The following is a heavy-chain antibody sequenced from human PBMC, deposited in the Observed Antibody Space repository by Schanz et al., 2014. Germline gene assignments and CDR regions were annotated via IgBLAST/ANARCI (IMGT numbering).Heavy chain of an antibody. CDR3: ARAHGNNWYGKGLDY. Sequence: EVQLLDSGGGLVQPGGSLRLSCAASGFTFSTYAMIWVRQAPGKGLEWVTAISGSGGSTYYADSVKGRFTISRDNSKNRRYRQMNSLRADDTAVYVCARAHGNNWYGKGLDYWGQGTQVTVSS. D-gene: IGHD1-1*01. CDR1: GFTFSTYA. CDR2: ISGSGGST. J-gene: IGHJ4*02. V-gene: IGHV3-23*01.